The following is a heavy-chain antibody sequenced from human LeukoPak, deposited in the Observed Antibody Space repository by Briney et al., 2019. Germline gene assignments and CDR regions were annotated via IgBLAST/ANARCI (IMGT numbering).Heavy chain of an antibody. CDR3: AKDTGIVVVVAATDY. V-gene: IGHV3-23*01. CDR1: GFTFSSYA. D-gene: IGHD2-15*01. CDR2: ISGSGGST. Sequence: GGSLRLSCAASGFTFSSYAMSWVRQAPGKGLEWVSAISGSGGSTYYADSVKGRFTISRDNSKNTLYLQMNSLRAEDTAVYYCAKDTGIVVVVAATDYWGQGTLVTVSS. J-gene: IGHJ4*02.